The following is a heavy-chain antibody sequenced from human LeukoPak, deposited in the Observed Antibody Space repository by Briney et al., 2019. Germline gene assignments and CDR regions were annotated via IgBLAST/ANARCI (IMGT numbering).Heavy chain of an antibody. CDR2: INPNSGGT. J-gene: IGHJ6*03. CDR1: GYTFTGYY. V-gene: IGHV1-2*02. CDR3: ARRAGFGELLSLYYMDV. D-gene: IGHD3-10*01. Sequence: GASVKLSSKASGYTFTGYYMHCVPQAPGHRLEWMGWINPNSGGTNYAQKFQGRVSMTRDTSISTAYMELSRLRSDDTAVYYCARRAGFGELLSLYYMDVWGKGTTVTVSS.